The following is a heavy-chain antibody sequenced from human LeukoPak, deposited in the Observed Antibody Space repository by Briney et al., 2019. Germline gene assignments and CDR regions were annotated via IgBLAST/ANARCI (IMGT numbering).Heavy chain of an antibody. CDR1: GGSFSGYY. V-gene: IGHV4-34*01. J-gene: IGHJ4*02. CDR2: INHSGST. D-gene: IGHD4-17*01. Sequence: PSETLSLTCAVYGGSFSGYYWSWIRQPPGKGLEWIGEINHSGSTNYNPSLKSRVTISVDTSKNQFSLKLSSVAAADTAVYYCARVSMTVIGPPYFDYWGQGTLVTVSS. CDR3: ARVSMTVIGPPYFDY.